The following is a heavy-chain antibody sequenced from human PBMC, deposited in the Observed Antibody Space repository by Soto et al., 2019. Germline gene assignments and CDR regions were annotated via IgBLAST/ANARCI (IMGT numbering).Heavy chain of an antibody. V-gene: IGHV6-1*01. J-gene: IGHJ6*02. D-gene: IGHD1-7*01. Sequence: QVQLQQSGPGLVKPSQTLSLTCAISGDSVSTNIAAWSWIRQSPSRGLEWRGRTLYRSSKWYNEYAVSVKSRMTINPDTSKNQFSLQLNSVTPEDTAVYYCARDAAPTLNYPHGMDVWGQGTAVTVSS. CDR1: GDSVSTNIAA. CDR2: TLYRSSKWYN. CDR3: ARDAAPTLNYPHGMDV.